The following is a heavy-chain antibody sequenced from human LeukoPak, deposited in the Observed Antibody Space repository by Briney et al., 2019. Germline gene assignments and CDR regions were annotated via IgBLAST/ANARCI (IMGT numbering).Heavy chain of an antibody. CDR1: GGSISSSSYY. CDR3: ARTPAYYYDSSGYSSLDY. Sequence: SETLSLTCTVSGGSISSSSYYWGWLRQPPGKGLEWIGSIYYSGSTYYNPSLKSRVTISVDTSKNQFSLKLSSVTAADTAVHYCARTPAYYYDSSGYSSLDYWGQGTLVTVSS. CDR2: IYYSGST. D-gene: IGHD3-22*01. V-gene: IGHV4-39*01. J-gene: IGHJ4*02.